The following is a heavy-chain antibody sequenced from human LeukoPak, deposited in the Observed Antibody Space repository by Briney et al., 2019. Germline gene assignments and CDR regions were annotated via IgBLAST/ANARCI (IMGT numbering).Heavy chain of an antibody. V-gene: IGHV1-69*13. CDR2: IIPIFGTA. Sequence: ASVKVSCKASGGTFSSYAISWVRQAPGQGLEWMGGIIPIFGTANYAQKFQGRVTITADESTSTAYVELSSLRSEDTAVYYCARDLDSSGWYSSGAFDIWGQGTMVTVSS. CDR1: GGTFSSYA. D-gene: IGHD6-19*01. J-gene: IGHJ3*02. CDR3: ARDLDSSGWYSSGAFDI.